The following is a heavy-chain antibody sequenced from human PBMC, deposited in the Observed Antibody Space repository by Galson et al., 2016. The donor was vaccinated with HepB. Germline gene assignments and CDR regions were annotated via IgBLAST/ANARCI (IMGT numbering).Heavy chain of an antibody. V-gene: IGHV1-18*01. CDR3: ARDQIYYGSGSYWGY. CDR2: VSPYSGDT. D-gene: IGHD3-10*01. Sequence: SVKVSCKASGYTFINYGISWVRQAPGQGLQWIGRVSPYSGDTNYAQRFKGRVIMTTDPSTTIAYMELKSLRSDDTAVYYCARDQIYYGSGSYWGYWGQGTLVTVSS. J-gene: IGHJ4*02. CDR1: GYTFINYG.